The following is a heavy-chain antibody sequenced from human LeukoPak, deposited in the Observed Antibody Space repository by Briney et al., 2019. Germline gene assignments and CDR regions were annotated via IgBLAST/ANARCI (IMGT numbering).Heavy chain of an antibody. D-gene: IGHD3-22*01. CDR2: IYYSGST. CDR3: ARAPEARYYDSSGYYFDY. Sequence: SETLSLTCTVSGGSISSSSYYWGWIRQPPGKGLEWIGSIYYSGSTHYNPSLKSRVTISVDTSKNQFSLKLSSVTAADTAVYYCARAPEARYYDSSGYYFDYWGQGTLVTVSS. J-gene: IGHJ4*02. CDR1: GGSISSSSYY. V-gene: IGHV4-39*07.